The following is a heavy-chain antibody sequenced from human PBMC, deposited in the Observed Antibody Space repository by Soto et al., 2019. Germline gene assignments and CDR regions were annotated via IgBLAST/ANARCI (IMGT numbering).Heavy chain of an antibody. CDR2: IGSSGGST. Sequence: HPGGSLTLSCAASGFTFSSYAMSWVRLAPGKGLEWVSAIGSSGGSTSYEDSVKGRFTTSRDNSKNTLYLQMNSLRAEDKAVYYCAKDIVATILNWFDPWGQGTLVTVSS. J-gene: IGHJ5*02. CDR1: GFTFSSYA. CDR3: AKDIVATILNWFDP. D-gene: IGHD5-12*01. V-gene: IGHV3-23*01.